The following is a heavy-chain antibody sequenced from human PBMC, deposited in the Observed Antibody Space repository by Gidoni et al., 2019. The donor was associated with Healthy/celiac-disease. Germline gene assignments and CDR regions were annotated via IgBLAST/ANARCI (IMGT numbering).Heavy chain of an antibody. V-gene: IGHV4-34*01. CDR1: GGSFSGYY. J-gene: IGHJ4*02. Sequence: QVQLQQWGAGLLKPSETLSLTCAVYGGSFSGYYWSWIRQPPGKGLEWIGEINHSGSTNYNPSLKSRVTISVDTSKNQFSLKLSSVTAADTAVYYCARGFSGSYSGFAYWGQGTLVTVSS. D-gene: IGHD1-26*01. CDR3: ARGFSGSYSGFAY. CDR2: INHSGST.